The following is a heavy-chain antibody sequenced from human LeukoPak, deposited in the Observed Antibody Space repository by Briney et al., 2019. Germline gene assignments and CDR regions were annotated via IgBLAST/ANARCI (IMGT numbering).Heavy chain of an antibody. Sequence: SETLSLTCTVSGGSISSSSYYWGWIRQPPGKGLEWIGSIYYSGSTYYNPSLKSRVTISVDTSKNQFSLKLSSVTAADTAVYCCARPAGITIFGVVTSWFDPWGQGTLVTVSS. CDR3: ARPAGITIFGVVTSWFDP. J-gene: IGHJ5*02. D-gene: IGHD3-3*01. CDR2: IYYSGST. V-gene: IGHV4-39*01. CDR1: GGSISSSSYY.